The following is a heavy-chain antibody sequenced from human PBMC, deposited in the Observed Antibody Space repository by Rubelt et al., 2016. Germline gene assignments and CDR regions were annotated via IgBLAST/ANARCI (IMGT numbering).Heavy chain of an antibody. CDR3: ARGGMGGSTGYFDY. Sequence: GGVVQPGRSLRLSCAASGFTFSSYGMHWVRQAPGKGLEWVAVIWYDGSNKYYADSVKGRFTISRDNSKNTLYLQMNSLRDEDTAVYYCARGGMGGSTGYFDYWGQGTLVTVSS. J-gene: IGHJ4*02. CDR2: IWYDGSNK. CDR1: GFTFSSYG. V-gene: IGHV3-33*01. D-gene: IGHD1-26*01.